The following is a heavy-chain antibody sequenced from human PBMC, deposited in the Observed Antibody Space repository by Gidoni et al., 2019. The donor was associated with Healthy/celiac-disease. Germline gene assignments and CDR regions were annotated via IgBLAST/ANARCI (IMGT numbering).Heavy chain of an antibody. CDR2: IFSNDEK. Sequence: QVPLKESGPVLVKPTEPLTLTCTVSGFSLSHARMGVSWIRQPPGKALEWHAHIFSNDEKSYSTSLKSRLTISKDTSKSQVVLTMTNMDPVDTATYYCARIAEYGDYVWWFDPWGQGTLVTVSS. CDR1: GFSLSHARMG. CDR3: ARIAEYGDYVWWFDP. V-gene: IGHV2-26*01. J-gene: IGHJ5*02. D-gene: IGHD4-17*01.